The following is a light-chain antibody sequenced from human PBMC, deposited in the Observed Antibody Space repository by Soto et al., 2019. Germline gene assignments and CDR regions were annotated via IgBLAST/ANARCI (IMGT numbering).Light chain of an antibody. CDR3: QQYATSPGT. J-gene: IGKJ1*01. Sequence: IVLTHSPGTLCFSPGEIAALSCRASQSVSSSYLAWYQQRPGQAPSLLIFGASSRATGIPDRFSGSGSGTDFTLTISGLEPEDFAVYYCQQYATSPGTFGQGTKVDIK. CDR2: GAS. CDR1: QSVSSSY. V-gene: IGKV3-20*01.